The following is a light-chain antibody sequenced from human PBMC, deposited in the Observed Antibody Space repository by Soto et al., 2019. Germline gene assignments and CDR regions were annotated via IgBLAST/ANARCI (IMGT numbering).Light chain of an antibody. J-gene: IGKJ4*01. Sequence: DIVMTQSPDSLAVSLGERATINCKSSQSVLYSSNNKNYLAWYQQKPGQPPKLLIYWASTRESGVPDRFSGSGSGTDVTLTISSLQAEDVAVYYCQQYYSTPPSLTFGGGTKVEIK. CDR3: QQYYSTPPSLT. CDR2: WAS. V-gene: IGKV4-1*01. CDR1: QSVLYSSNNKNY.